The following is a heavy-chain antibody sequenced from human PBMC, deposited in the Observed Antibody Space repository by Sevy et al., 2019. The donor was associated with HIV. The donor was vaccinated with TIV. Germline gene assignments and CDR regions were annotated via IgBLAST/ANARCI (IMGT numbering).Heavy chain of an antibody. CDR2: ISSSGDTI. V-gene: IGHV3-48*03. Sequence: GGSLRLSCAASGFIFSSYEMNWVRQAPGKGLELVSYISSSGDTIDYADSVKGRFIISRDNLKNSLYVQMNSLRAEDTAVYYCARDRYYSGMDVWGQGTTVTVSS. CDR1: GFIFSSYE. J-gene: IGHJ6*02. CDR3: ARDRYYSGMDV.